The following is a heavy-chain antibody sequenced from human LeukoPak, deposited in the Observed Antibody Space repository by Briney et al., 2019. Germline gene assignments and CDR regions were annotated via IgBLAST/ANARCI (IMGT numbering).Heavy chain of an antibody. CDR1: GYTFTSYG. Sequence: ASVKVSCKASGYTFTSYGISWVRQAPGQGLEWMGWISAYNGNTNYAQKLQGRVTMTTDTSTSTAYMGLRSLRSDDTAVYYCARAIFGVVIIRTDFDYWGQGTLVTVSS. J-gene: IGHJ4*02. V-gene: IGHV1-18*01. CDR2: ISAYNGNT. D-gene: IGHD3-3*01. CDR3: ARAIFGVVIIRTDFDY.